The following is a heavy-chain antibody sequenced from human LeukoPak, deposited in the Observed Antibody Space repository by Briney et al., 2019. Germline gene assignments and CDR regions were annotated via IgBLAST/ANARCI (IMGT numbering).Heavy chain of an antibody. D-gene: IGHD6-13*01. Sequence: SETLSLTCTVSGYSISSGYYWGWIRQPPGKGLEWIGSIYYSGSTYYNPSLKSRVTISVDTSKNQFSLKLSSVTAADTAVYYCARLGGGNSSSWYLKYYGMDVWGQGTTVTVSS. CDR3: ARLGGGNSSSWYLKYYGMDV. V-gene: IGHV4-38-2*02. CDR1: GYSISSGYY. CDR2: IYYSGST. J-gene: IGHJ6*02.